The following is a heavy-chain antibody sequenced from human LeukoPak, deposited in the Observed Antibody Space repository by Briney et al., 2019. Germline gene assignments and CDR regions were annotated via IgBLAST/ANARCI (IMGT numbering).Heavy chain of an antibody. D-gene: IGHD3-10*01. CDR1: GYTFTSYG. J-gene: IGHJ4*02. CDR2: ISAYNGNT. Sequence: ASVKVSCKASGYTFTSYGVSWVRQAPGQGLEWMGWISAYNGNTNYAQKLQGRVTMTTDTPTSTAYMDLRSLRSDDTAIYYCARDSPDGSGTYYNDSPDYWGQGTLVTVSS. CDR3: ARDSPDGSGTYYNDSPDY. V-gene: IGHV1-18*01.